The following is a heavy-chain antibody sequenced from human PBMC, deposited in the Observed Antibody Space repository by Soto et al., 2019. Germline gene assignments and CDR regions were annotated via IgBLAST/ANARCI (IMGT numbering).Heavy chain of an antibody. J-gene: IGHJ6*02. Sequence: PSETLSLTCTVSGGSISSYYWSWIRQPPGKGLEWIGYIYYSGSTNYNPSLKSRVTISVDTSKNQFSLKLSSVTAADAAVYYCARVGEYRYGYYYYGMDVWGQGTTVTVSS. CDR1: GGSISSYY. CDR2: IYYSGST. V-gene: IGHV4-59*01. D-gene: IGHD5-18*01. CDR3: ARVGEYRYGYYYYGMDV.